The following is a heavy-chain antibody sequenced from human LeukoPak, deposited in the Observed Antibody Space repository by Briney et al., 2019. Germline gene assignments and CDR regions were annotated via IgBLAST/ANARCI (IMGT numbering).Heavy chain of an antibody. CDR1: GYTFTGYY. D-gene: IGHD3-9*01. CDR2: INPNSGGT. CDR3: ARAGILTDTKYDY. V-gene: IGHV1-2*02. J-gene: IGHJ4*02. Sequence: GASVKVSCKASGYTFTGYYMHWVRQAPGQGLEWMGWINPNSGGTNYAQKFQGRVTMTRDTSISTAYMELTSLRSDDTAVFYCARAGILTDTKYDYWGQGTLVTVSS.